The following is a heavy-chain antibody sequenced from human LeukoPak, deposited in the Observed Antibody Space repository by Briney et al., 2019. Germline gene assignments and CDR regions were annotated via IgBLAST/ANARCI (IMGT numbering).Heavy chain of an antibody. V-gene: IGHV3-21*01. CDR3: ASETTNDYWRGYLNGY. Sequence: GGSLRLSCAASGFTFSSYSMNWVRQATGKGLEWGSSISSSNRYIYYADSVKGRFSISRDNAKNSLYLQMNSLRGADTAVYYCASETTNDYWRGYLNGYWGQGTLATVSS. CDR2: ISSSNRYI. D-gene: IGHD3-3*01. CDR1: GFTFSSYS. J-gene: IGHJ4*02.